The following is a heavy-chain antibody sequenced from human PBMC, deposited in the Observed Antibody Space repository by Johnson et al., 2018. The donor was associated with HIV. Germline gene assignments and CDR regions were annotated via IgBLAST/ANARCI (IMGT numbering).Heavy chain of an antibody. J-gene: IGHJ3*02. D-gene: IGHD6-13*01. Sequence: MLLVESGGGVVQPAGSLTLSCAASGFTFSNSDMHWVRQPTGQGLEWVSGMGTAGDRHYADSVNGRFTVSRENAKNSLHLQMNNLRAGDTAVYYCARGVSMCSSSWLESYAFDIWCQGTMVSVSS. V-gene: IGHV3-13*01. CDR3: ARGVSMCSSSWLESYAFDI. CDR1: GFTFSNSD. CDR2: MGTAGDR.